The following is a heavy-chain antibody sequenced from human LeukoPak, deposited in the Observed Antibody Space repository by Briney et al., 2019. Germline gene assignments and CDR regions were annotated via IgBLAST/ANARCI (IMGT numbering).Heavy chain of an antibody. V-gene: IGHV3-21*01. CDR3: AGYCSSTSCHGWFDP. D-gene: IGHD2-2*01. J-gene: IGHJ5*02. CDR1: GFTFSSYS. Sequence: GGSLRLSCAASGFTFSSYSMNWVRQAPGKGLEWVSSIGSSSSYIYYADSVKGRFTISRDNAKNSLYLQMNSLRAEDTAVYYWAGYCSSTSCHGWFDPWGQGTLVTVSS. CDR2: IGSSSSYI.